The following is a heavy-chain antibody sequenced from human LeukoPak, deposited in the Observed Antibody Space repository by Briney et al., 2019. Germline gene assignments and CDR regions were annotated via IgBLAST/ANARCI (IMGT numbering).Heavy chain of an antibody. CDR1: GGSFSGYY. V-gene: IGHV4-34*01. J-gene: IGHJ4*02. CDR2: INHSGST. Sequence: SETLSLTCAVYGGSFSGYYWSWIRQPPGKGLEWIGEINHSGSTNYNPSLKSRVTISVDTSKNQFSLKLSSVTAADTAVYYCARGPGGIAVFGGGREPLVPVP. D-gene: IGHD6-19*01. CDR3: ARGPGGIAVFG.